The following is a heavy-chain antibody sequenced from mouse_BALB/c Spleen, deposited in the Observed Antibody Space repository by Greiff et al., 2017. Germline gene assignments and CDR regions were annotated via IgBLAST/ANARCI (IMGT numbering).Heavy chain of an antibody. Sequence: EVHLVESGGGLVQPGGSLKLSCAASGFTFSSYGMSWVRQTPDKRLELVATINSNGGSTYYPDSVKGRFTISRDNAKNTLYLQMSSLKSEDTAMYYCARWGNYAMDYWGQGTSVTVSS. J-gene: IGHJ4*01. V-gene: IGHV5-6-3*01. CDR3: ARWGNYAMDY. CDR2: INSNGGST. CDR1: GFTFSSYG.